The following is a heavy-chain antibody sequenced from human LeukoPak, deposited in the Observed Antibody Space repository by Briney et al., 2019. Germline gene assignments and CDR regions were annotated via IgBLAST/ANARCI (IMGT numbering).Heavy chain of an antibody. CDR1: GFTFSSYS. CDR3: ARAAAGYGDY. Sequence: GGSLRLSCAASGFTFSSYSMNWVRQAPGKGLEWVPSISSSSSYIYYADSVKGRFTISRDNAKNSLYLQMNSLGAEDAAVYYCARAAAGYGDYWGQGTLVTVSS. V-gene: IGHV3-21*01. CDR2: ISSSSSYI. J-gene: IGHJ4*02. D-gene: IGHD6-13*01.